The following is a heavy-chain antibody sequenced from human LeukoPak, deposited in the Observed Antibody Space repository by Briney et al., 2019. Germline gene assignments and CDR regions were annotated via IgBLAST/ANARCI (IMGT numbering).Heavy chain of an antibody. CDR2: INHSGST. CDR3: ARHLAAATLNFDY. Sequence: SETLSLTCAVYGGSFSGYYWSWIRQPPGKGLEWIGEINHSGSTNYNPSLKSRVTISVDTSKNQFSLKLSSVTAADTAVYYCARHLAAATLNFDYWGQGTLVTVSS. J-gene: IGHJ4*02. CDR1: GGSFSGYY. D-gene: IGHD2-15*01. V-gene: IGHV4-34*01.